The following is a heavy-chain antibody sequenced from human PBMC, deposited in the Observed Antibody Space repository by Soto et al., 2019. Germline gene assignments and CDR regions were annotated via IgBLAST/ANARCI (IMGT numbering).Heavy chain of an antibody. J-gene: IGHJ3*02. CDR3: ARGGPPRYYYDSSGYWDLDAFDI. V-gene: IGHV1-2*02. CDR2: INPNSGGT. D-gene: IGHD3-22*01. CDR1: GYTFINYY. Sequence: ASVKVSCKASGYTFINYYMHWVRQAPGQGLEWMGWINPNSGGTNYAQKFQGRVTMTRDTSISTAYMELSRLRSDDTAVYYCARGGPPRYYYDSSGYWDLDAFDIWGQGTMVTVSS.